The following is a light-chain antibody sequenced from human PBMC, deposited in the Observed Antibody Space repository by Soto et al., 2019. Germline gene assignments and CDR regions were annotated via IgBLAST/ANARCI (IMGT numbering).Light chain of an antibody. CDR1: QSVSSSY. CDR2: GAS. V-gene: IGKV3-20*01. Sequence: EIVLTQSPGTLSLSPGERATLSCRASQSVSSSYLAWYQQKPGQAPRLLISGASSRATGIPDRFSGSGSGTDFTLTISRLEPEDFAVYYCPQYGGSPPFTFGPGTKVDIK. J-gene: IGKJ3*01. CDR3: PQYGGSPPFT.